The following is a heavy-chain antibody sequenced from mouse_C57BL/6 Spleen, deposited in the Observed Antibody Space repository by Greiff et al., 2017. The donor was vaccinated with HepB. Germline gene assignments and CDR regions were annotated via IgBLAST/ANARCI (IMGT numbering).Heavy chain of an antibody. V-gene: IGHV5-12*01. J-gene: IGHJ2*01. CDR3: ARGEVYYGNYPSFDY. CDR1: GFTFSDYY. Sequence: EVKLMESGGGLVQPGGSLKLSCAASGFTFSDYYMYWVRQTPEKRLEWVAYISNGGGSTYYPDTVKGRFTISRDNAKNTLYLQMSRLKSEDTAMYYCARGEVYYGNYPSFDYWGQGTTLTVSS. D-gene: IGHD2-1*01. CDR2: ISNGGGST.